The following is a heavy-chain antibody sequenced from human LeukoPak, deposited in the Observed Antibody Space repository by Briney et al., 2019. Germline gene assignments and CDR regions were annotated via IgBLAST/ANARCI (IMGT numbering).Heavy chain of an antibody. CDR2: ISYDGSNK. J-gene: IGHJ4*02. Sequence: GGSLRLSCAASGFTFSSYAMHWVRQAPGKGLEWVAVISYDGSNKYYADSVKGRFTISRDNSKNTLYLQMSSLRAEDTAVYYCARARNYDILTGLWDWGQGTLVTVSS. D-gene: IGHD3-9*01. CDR1: GFTFSSYA. CDR3: ARARNYDILTGLWD. V-gene: IGHV3-30*04.